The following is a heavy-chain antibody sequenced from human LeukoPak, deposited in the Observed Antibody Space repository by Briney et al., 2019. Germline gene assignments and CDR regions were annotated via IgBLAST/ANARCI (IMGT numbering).Heavy chain of an antibody. D-gene: IGHD2-21*02. CDR2: IWYDGSNK. CDR1: GFTFSSYG. J-gene: IGHJ4*02. Sequence: GGSLRLSCAASGFTFSSYGMRWVRQAPGKGLEWVAVIWYDGSNKYYADSVKGRFTISRDNSKNTLYLQMNSLRAEDTAVYYCARCGGDCYNYFDYWGQGTLVTVSS. V-gene: IGHV3-33*01. CDR3: ARCGGDCYNYFDY.